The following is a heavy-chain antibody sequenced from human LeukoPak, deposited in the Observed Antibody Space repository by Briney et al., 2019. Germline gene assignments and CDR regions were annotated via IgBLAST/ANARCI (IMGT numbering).Heavy chain of an antibody. V-gene: IGHV1-2*02. Sequence: ASVKVSCKASGYTFTGYYMHWVRQAPGQGLEWMGWINPNSGGTNYAQKFQGRVTMTRDTSISTAYMELSRLRSDDTAVYYCARALADDILTGYPVGDAFDIWGQGTMVTVSS. CDR3: ARALADDILTGYPVGDAFDI. CDR1: GYTFTGYY. D-gene: IGHD3-9*01. CDR2: INPNSGGT. J-gene: IGHJ3*02.